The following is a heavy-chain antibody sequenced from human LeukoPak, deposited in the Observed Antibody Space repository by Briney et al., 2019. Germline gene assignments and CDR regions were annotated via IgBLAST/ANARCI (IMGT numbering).Heavy chain of an antibody. J-gene: IGHJ4*02. CDR2: IWYDGSNK. CDR3: ARDRPKGGDFDY. V-gene: IGHV3-33*01. CDR1: GFTFSSYG. Sequence: GGSLRLSCAASGFTFSSYGMHWVRQAPGKGLEWVAVIWYDGSNKYYADSVKGRFTISRDNSKNTLYLQMNSLRAEDTAVYYCARDRPKGGDFDYWGQGTLVTVSS.